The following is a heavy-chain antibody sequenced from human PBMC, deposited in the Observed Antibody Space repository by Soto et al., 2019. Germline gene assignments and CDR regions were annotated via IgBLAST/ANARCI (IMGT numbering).Heavy chain of an antibody. J-gene: IGHJ6*03. Sequence: ESGGGLVQPGGSLRLSCAASRFTFDDYAMHWVRQAPGKGLEWVSAISWNSGALGYADSVQGRFTISRDNAKNFVYLQMNSLRAEDTALYYCTKDSSIQGAYQYYYMDVWGKGTTVTVSS. D-gene: IGHD2-21*01. CDR3: TKDSSIQGAYQYYYMDV. CDR2: ISWNSGAL. V-gene: IGHV3-9*01. CDR1: RFTFDDYA.